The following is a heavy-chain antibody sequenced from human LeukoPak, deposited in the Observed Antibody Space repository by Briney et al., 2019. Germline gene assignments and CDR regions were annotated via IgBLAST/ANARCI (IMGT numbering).Heavy chain of an antibody. CDR3: ARRSGAYSHPYDY. CDR2: IYSENT. D-gene: IGHD4/OR15-4a*01. Sequence: GGSLRLSCTVYGFTVSSNSMSWVRQAPGKGLEWVSFIYSENTHYSDSVKGRFTISRDNSKNTLYLQMNSLRAEDTAVYYCARRSGAYSHPYDYWGQGTLVTVSS. V-gene: IGHV3-53*01. CDR1: GFTVSSNS. J-gene: IGHJ4*02.